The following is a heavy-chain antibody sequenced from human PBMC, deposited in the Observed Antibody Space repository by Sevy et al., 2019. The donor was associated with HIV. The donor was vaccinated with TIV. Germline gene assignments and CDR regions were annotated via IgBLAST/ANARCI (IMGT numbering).Heavy chain of an antibody. V-gene: IGHV3-48*02. CDR2: IGSRSRTI. J-gene: IGHJ4*02. CDR1: GLTFSSDS. CDR3: ARYVDRPFVRGFDS. D-gene: IGHD5-12*01. Sequence: EGSLRLSCVVSGLTFSSDSMNWVRRAPGKALEWLAYIGSRSRTIYYADSVEGRFTISRDNEKKSVFLQMNNLRDEDSATYYCARYVDRPFVRGFDSWGQGTLVTVSS.